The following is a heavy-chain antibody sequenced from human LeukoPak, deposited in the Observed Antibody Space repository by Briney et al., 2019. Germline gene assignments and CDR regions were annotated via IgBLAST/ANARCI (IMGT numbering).Heavy chain of an antibody. V-gene: IGHV5-51*01. J-gene: IGHJ5*02. D-gene: IGHD3-10*01. CDR3: ARHGDTYYYGSGSYYNAPFDP. CDR2: IYPGDSDT. Sequence: PGESLKISCKGSGYSFTSYWIGWVRQMPGKGLEWMGIIYPGDSDTRYSPSFQGQVTISADKSISTAYLQWSSLKASDTAMYYCARHGDTYYYGSGSYYNAPFDPWGQGTLVTVSS. CDR1: GYSFTSYW.